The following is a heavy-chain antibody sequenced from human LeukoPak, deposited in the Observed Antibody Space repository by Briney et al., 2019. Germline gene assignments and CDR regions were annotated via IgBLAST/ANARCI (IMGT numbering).Heavy chain of an antibody. CDR3: ATSIDSSGYFDFDH. CDR1: GFTLSSNY. V-gene: IGHV3-66*01. CDR2: IYSGGTT. J-gene: IGHJ4*02. Sequence: GGSLRLSCAASGFTLSSNYMNWVRQAPGKGLEWVSVIYSGGTTYYADSVKGRFTMSRENSKNTLYLQMNSLRAEDTAVYYCATSIDSSGYFDFDHWGQGTLVTVSS. D-gene: IGHD3-22*01.